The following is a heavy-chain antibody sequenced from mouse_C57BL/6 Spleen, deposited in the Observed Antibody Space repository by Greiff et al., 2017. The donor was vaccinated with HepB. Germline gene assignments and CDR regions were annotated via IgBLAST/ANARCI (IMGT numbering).Heavy chain of an antibody. CDR1: GYTFTSYW. V-gene: IGHV1-52*01. CDR2: IDPSDSET. CDR3: ARDGYYAWFAY. D-gene: IGHD2-3*01. Sequence: QVQLQQPGAELVRPGSSVKLSCKASGYTFTSYWMHWVKQRPIQGLEWIGNIDPSDSETHYNQKFKDKATLTVDKSSSTAYMQLSSLTSEDSAVYDCARDGYYAWFAYWGQGTLVTVSA. J-gene: IGHJ3*01.